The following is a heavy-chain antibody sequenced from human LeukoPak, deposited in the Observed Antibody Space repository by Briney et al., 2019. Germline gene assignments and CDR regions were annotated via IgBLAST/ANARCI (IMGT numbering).Heavy chain of an antibody. D-gene: IGHD3-22*01. Sequence: GGSLRLSCAASGFTFSSYAMSWVRQAPGKGLEWVSAISGSGGSTYYADSAKGRFTFSGDNSKNTLYLQMNSLRAEDTAVYYCAKDLYYDSSGYYYYWGQGTLVTVSS. CDR2: ISGSGGST. CDR3: AKDLYYDSSGYYYY. CDR1: GFTFSSYA. V-gene: IGHV3-23*01. J-gene: IGHJ4*02.